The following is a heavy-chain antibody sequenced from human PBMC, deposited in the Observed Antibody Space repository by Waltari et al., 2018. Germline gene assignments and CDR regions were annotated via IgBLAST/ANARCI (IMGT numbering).Heavy chain of an antibody. J-gene: IGHJ6*03. CDR2: IYYSGAT. Sequence: QMQLQESGPGLVTPSQTLSLTCTVSGGSISSGDYYWSWIRQHPGKGLEWIGDIYYSGATSHNPALRVLVTISIDSSKTQFSLRLTSVTAADTAVYYCARTFIYVEYTGYPNAPRHYYMDVWGKGTTVTVSS. D-gene: IGHD5-12*01. CDR1: GGSISSGDYY. CDR3: ARTFIYVEYTGYPNAPRHYYMDV. V-gene: IGHV4-31*01.